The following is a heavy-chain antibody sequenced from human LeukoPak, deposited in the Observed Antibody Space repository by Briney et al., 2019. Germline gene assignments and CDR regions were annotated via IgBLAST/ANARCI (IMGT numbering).Heavy chain of an antibody. V-gene: IGHV3-48*03. D-gene: IGHD3-10*01. Sequence: RGSLRLSCAASGFTFSSYEMNWVRQAPGKGLEWVSYISSSGSTIYYAASVKGRFTISRDNAKNSLYLQMNSLRAEDTAVYYCARDGKGRNRIGYYFDYWGQGTLVAVSS. CDR2: ISSSGSTI. CDR3: ARDGKGRNRIGYYFDY. J-gene: IGHJ4*02. CDR1: GFTFSSYE.